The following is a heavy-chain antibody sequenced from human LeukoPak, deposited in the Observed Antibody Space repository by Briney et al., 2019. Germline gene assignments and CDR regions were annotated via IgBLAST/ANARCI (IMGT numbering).Heavy chain of an antibody. Sequence: PGGSLRLSCAASGFTFSSYGMHWVRQAPGKGLEWVSVIYSGGSTYYADSVKGRFTISRDNSKNTLYLQMNSLRAEDTAVYYCARVDYDSSGYPPYYYYGMDVWGQGTTVTVSS. CDR2: IYSGGST. V-gene: IGHV3-53*01. CDR3: ARVDYDSSGYPPYYYYGMDV. J-gene: IGHJ6*02. D-gene: IGHD3-22*01. CDR1: GFTFSSYG.